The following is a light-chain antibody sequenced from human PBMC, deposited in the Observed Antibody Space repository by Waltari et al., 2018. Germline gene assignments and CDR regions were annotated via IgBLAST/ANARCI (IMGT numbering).Light chain of an antibody. J-gene: IGKJ2*01. V-gene: IGKV1-33*01. CDR1: QDIGNY. CDR3: QQYNDHPPDT. Sequence: DIQMTHSPSSLSASLRDTVPITRPESQDIGNYLNWHQQKPGKAPQLLIYDASNLETGVPSRFSGSGSGTDFTFTITGLQPEDVATYYCQQYNDHPPDTFGQGTRLEIK. CDR2: DAS.